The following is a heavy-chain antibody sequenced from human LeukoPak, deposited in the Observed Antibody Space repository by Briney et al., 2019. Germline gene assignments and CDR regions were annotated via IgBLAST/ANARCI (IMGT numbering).Heavy chain of an antibody. Sequence: GGSLRLSCAASGFTFSSYAMSWVRQAPGKGLEWVSAISGSGGSTYYADSVKGRFTISRDNSRNTLYLQMNSLRAEDTAVYYCAKSKGSGYDWDYWGQGTLVTVSS. V-gene: IGHV3-23*01. J-gene: IGHJ4*02. CDR3: AKSKGSGYDWDY. D-gene: IGHD5-12*01. CDR1: GFTFSSYA. CDR2: ISGSGGST.